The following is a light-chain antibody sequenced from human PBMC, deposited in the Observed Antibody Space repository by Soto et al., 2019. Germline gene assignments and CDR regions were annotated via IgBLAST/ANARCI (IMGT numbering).Light chain of an antibody. V-gene: IGKV1-6*01. CDR1: QGIRND. CDR3: LQDYNYPYT. CDR2: AAS. J-gene: IGKJ2*01. Sequence: AIQMTQSPSSLSASVGDRVTITCRASQGIRNDLGWYQQEPGKAPKLLIYAASSLQSGVPSRFSGSGSDTDFTLTISSLQPEDFATYYCLQDYNYPYTFGQGTKVDIK.